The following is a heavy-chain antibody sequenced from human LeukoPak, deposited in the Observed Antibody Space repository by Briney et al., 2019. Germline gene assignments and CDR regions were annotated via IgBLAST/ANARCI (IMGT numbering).Heavy chain of an antibody. CDR3: ARDRSSGYFDY. CDR1: GGSISSYY. CDR2: IYYSGST. Sequence: NTSETLSLTCTVSGGSISSYYWSWVRQPPGKGLEWIGYIYYSGSTNYNPSLKSRVTISVDTSKNQFSLKLSSVTAADTAVYYCARDRSSGYFDYWGQGTLVTVSS. J-gene: IGHJ4*02. D-gene: IGHD3-22*01. V-gene: IGHV4-59*01.